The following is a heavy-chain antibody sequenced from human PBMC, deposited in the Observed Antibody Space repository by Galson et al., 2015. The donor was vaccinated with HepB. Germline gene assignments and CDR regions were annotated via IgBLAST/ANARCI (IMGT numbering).Heavy chain of an antibody. CDR1: GFTFSSYV. Sequence: SLRLSCAASGFTFSSYVMHWVRQAPGKGLVWVSHIKSDGRSTNYADSVKGRFAISRDNAKNTLYLQMNSLRAEDTAMYYCARDSIAATGDFDSRGQGTLVTVSS. J-gene: IGHJ4*02. CDR3: ARDSIAATGDFDS. CDR2: IKSDGRST. V-gene: IGHV3-74*01. D-gene: IGHD6-13*01.